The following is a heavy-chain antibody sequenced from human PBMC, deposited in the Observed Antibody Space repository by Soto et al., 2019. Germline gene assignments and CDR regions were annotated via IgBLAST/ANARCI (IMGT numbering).Heavy chain of an antibody. V-gene: IGHV3-48*03. CDR2: ISSSGSNI. D-gene: IGHD3-10*01. J-gene: IGHJ6*02. Sequence: GGALRLCCAASGVTVSMYEMNWVRQAPGKGLESVSYISSSGSNIYYEDSVKGRFTISRDKAKNSLYLQMNSLRAEDTAVYYCARETMVDLYSYYGMDVWGQGTTVPVS. CDR1: GVTVSMYE. CDR3: ARETMVDLYSYYGMDV.